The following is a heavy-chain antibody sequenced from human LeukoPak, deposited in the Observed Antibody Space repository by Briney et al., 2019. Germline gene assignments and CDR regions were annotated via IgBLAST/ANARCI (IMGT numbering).Heavy chain of an antibody. CDR2: ISTSGSTI. D-gene: IGHD5-12*01. CDR1: GFTFSSYE. CDR3: ARDMGYGGYGDFDY. V-gene: IGHV3-48*03. J-gene: IGHJ4*02. Sequence: PGGSLRLSCAASGFTFSSYEMNWVRQAPGKGLEWVSYISTSGSTIYYADSVKGRFTISRDNAKNSLYLQMNSLRAEDTAVYYCARDMGYGGYGDFDYWGQGTLVTVSS.